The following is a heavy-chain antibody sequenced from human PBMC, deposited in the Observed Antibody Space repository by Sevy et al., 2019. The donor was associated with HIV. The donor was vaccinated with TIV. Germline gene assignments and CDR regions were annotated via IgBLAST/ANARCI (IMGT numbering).Heavy chain of an antibody. CDR3: AKSPPGDYYGSGIVDY. CDR2: ISGSGGST. J-gene: IGHJ4*02. CDR1: GFTFSSYA. D-gene: IGHD3-10*01. Sequence: GGSLRLSCAASGFTFSSYAMSWVRQAPGKGLEWVSAISGSGGSTYYAHSVKGRFTISRDNSKNTLYLQMNSLRAEDTAVYYCAKSPPGDYYGSGIVDYWGQGTLVTVSS. V-gene: IGHV3-23*01.